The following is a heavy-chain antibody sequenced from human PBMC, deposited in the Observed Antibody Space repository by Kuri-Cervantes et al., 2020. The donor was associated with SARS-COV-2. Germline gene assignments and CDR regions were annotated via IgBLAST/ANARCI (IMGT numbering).Heavy chain of an antibody. V-gene: IGHV4-39*01. D-gene: IGHD3-16*01. CDR3: ARHVFTPNLVWGDAFDI. CDR1: GFTFSSYA. CDR2: IYYSGST. Sequence: GSLRLSCAASGFTFSSYAMSWVRQAPGKGLEWIGSIYYSGSTYYNPSLKSRVTISVDTSKNQFSLKLSSVTAADTAVYYCARHVFTPNLVWGDAFDIWGQGTMVTVSS. J-gene: IGHJ3*02.